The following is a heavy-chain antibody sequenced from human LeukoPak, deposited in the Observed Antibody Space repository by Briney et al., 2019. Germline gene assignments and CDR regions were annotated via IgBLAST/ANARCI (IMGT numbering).Heavy chain of an antibody. Sequence: ASAKVSCKASGYTFTGYYMHWVRQAPGQGLEWMGWINPNSGGTNYAQKFQGRVTMTRDTSISTAYMELSRLRSDDTAVYYCARARYSSSWLGGVFDYWGQGTLVTVSS. V-gene: IGHV1-2*02. D-gene: IGHD6-13*01. J-gene: IGHJ4*02. CDR1: GYTFTGYY. CDR3: ARARYSSSWLGGVFDY. CDR2: INPNSGGT.